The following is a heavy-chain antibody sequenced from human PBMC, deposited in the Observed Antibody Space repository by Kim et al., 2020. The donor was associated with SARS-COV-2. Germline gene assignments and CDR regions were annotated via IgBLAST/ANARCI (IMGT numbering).Heavy chain of an antibody. CDR2: ISGSGGST. CDR3: AKSLLTLTTVTGGFDY. CDR1: GFTFSTYA. Sequence: GGSLRLSCAASGFTFSTYAMSWVRQAPGKGLEWVSVISGSGGSTYYADSVKGRFTISRDNSKNTLYLQMNSLRAEDTAVYYCAKSLLTLTTVTGGFDYWGQGTLVTVSS. J-gene: IGHJ4*02. D-gene: IGHD4-17*01. V-gene: IGHV3-23*01.